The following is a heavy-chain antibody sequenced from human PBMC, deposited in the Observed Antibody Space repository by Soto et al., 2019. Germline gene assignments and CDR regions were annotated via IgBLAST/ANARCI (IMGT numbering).Heavy chain of an antibody. CDR2: IFNSGTT. Sequence: QVQLQESGPGLVKPSQTLSLTCSVSGASTVSHYHWTWIRQPPGQGLEWMGYIFNSGTTYYNPSLTSLLSISMDTSGNRFSLELRSVTAADTAVYYCALALGPTTGLDSWGQGTLVTVSS. D-gene: IGHD1-26*01. CDR3: ALALGPTTGLDS. CDR1: GASTVSHYH. J-gene: IGHJ4*02. V-gene: IGHV4-31*01.